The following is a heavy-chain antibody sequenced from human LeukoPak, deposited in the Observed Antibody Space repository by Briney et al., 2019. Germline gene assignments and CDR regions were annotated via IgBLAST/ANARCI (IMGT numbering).Heavy chain of an antibody. D-gene: IGHD3-10*01. CDR1: GFTVSSNY. J-gene: IGHJ6*04. Sequence: PGGSLRLSCAASGFTVSSNYMSWVRQAPGKGLEWVAVIWYDGSNKYYADSVKGRFTISRDNSKNTLYLQMNSLRAEDTAVYYCARSTMVRGVTYYYYYGMDVWGKGTTVTVSS. V-gene: IGHV3-33*08. CDR2: IWYDGSNK. CDR3: ARSTMVRGVTYYYYYGMDV.